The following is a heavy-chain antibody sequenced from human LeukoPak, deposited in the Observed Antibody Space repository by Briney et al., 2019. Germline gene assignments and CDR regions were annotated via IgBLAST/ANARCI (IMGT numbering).Heavy chain of an antibody. CDR2: INSDGSST. CDR1: GFTFSSYW. J-gene: IGHJ6*02. CDR3: AREGVWFGELSGFFSHYYYYGMDV. Sequence: PGGSLRLSCAASGFTFSSYWMHWVRQAPGKGLVWVSRINSDGSSTSYADSVKGRFTISRDNAKNALYLQMNSLRAGDTAVYYCAREGVWFGELSGFFSHYYYYGMDVWGQGTTVTVSS. V-gene: IGHV3-74*01. D-gene: IGHD3-10*01.